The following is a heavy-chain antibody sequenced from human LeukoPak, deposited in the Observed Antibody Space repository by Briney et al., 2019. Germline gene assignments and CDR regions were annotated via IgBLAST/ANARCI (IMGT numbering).Heavy chain of an antibody. J-gene: IGHJ1*01. V-gene: IGHV3-23*01. CDR1: GFTFSSYE. CDR2: ISGSGGGT. CDR3: AKAEVTAGSSQYFQH. D-gene: IGHD4-11*01. Sequence: PGGSLRLSCAASGFTFSSYEMNWVRQAPGKGLEWVSAISGSGGGTYYADSVKGRFTTSRDNSKNTLYLQMNSLRAEDTAVYYCAKAEVTAGSSQYFQHWGQGTLVTVSS.